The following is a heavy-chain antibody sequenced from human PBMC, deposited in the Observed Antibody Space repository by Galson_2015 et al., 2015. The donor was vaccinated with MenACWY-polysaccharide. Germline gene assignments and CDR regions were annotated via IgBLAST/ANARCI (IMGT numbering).Heavy chain of an antibody. CDR2: STPKHNGFKT. Sequence: SLRLSCAASGFTPSDNNLNWVRQVAGKGLEWVGRSTPKHNGFKTVYAASVTGRFIISREESTNSLHLHMNDLKIDDTAVYYCARGLNSFDLWGQGTMVTVSS. V-gene: IGHV3-72*01. CDR1: GFTPSDNN. J-gene: IGHJ3*01. CDR3: ARGLNSFDL. D-gene: IGHD5-24*01.